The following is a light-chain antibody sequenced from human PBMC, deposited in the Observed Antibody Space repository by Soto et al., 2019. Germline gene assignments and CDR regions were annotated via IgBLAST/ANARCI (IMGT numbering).Light chain of an antibody. CDR2: GNT. CDR3: HSYETTLSGSV. J-gene: IGLJ3*02. V-gene: IGLV1-40*01. CDR1: SSNIGTDYD. Sequence: QPVLTQPPSVSGAPGQRVTISCTGSSSNIGTDYDVHWYRHLPGTAPKLLIYGNTNRPSGVPDRFSGSKSGTSASLAITGLQAEDEADYYCHSYETTLSGSVFGGGTKLTVL.